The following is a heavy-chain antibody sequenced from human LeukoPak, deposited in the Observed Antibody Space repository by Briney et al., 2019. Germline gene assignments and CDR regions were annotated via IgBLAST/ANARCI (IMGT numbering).Heavy chain of an antibody. J-gene: IGHJ4*02. Sequence: GGSLRLSCAASGFTFSDYYMTWIRQAPGKGLEYVSYISGSNNDATYADSVKGRFTISRDNAKNSLYLQMNSLRPEDAAVYYCAKDRQDYGAHWGQGALVTVSS. D-gene: IGHD4/OR15-4a*01. V-gene: IGHV3-11*05. CDR3: AKDRQDYGAH. CDR1: GFTFSDYY. CDR2: ISGSNNDA.